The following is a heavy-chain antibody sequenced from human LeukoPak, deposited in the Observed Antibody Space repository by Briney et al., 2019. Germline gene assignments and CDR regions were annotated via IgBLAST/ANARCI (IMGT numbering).Heavy chain of an antibody. V-gene: IGHV4-39*07. CDR3: AREGLYGDYVWSLDY. J-gene: IGHJ4*02. Sequence: SETLSLTCSVSGGSISSRNYYWGWIRQPPGKKLEWIGSIYYSGSTNYNPSLKSRVTISVDTSKNQFSLKLSSVTAADTAVYYCAREGLYGDYVWSLDYWGQGTLVTVSS. CDR2: IYYSGST. D-gene: IGHD4-17*01. CDR1: GGSISSRNYY.